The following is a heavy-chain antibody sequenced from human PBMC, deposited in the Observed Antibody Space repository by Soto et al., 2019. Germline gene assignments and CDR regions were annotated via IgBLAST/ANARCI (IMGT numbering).Heavy chain of an antibody. CDR1: GYTFTDYY. D-gene: IGHD3-16*01. CDR2: LNPKSGGT. V-gene: IGHV1-2*02. Sequence: ASVKVSCKASGYTFTDYYMHWVGPSPGQGLEWMRWLNPKSGGTKFPQKFQGRVIMTRETSISTAYMELSRLTSDDTAVYYCARSGLTPSALSKTYRGPGTLVSVSS. CDR3: ARSGLTPSALSKTY. J-gene: IGHJ4*02.